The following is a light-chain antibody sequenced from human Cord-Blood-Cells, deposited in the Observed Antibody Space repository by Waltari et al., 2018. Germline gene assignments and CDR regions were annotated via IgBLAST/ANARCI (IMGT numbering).Light chain of an antibody. CDR2: EGS. CDR1: SSDVGGHYY. CDR3: SSYTSGSTSE. V-gene: IGLV2-14*01. J-gene: IGLJ2*01. Sequence: SALTQPASVSGSPGQSINISRNGTSSDVGGHYYVSWYQQHPGNASKLMIYEGSKRDSEVSNRVSGSKSVIPASLTSARLQAEDEAEYYCSSYTSGSTSEFGRGTKLTVL.